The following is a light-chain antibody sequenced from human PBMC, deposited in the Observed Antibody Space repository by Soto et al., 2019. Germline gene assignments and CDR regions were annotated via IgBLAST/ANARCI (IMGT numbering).Light chain of an antibody. V-gene: IGLV2-8*01. CDR3: TSYAGSIWV. J-gene: IGLJ3*02. Sequence: QSALTQPASVSGSPGQSITISCTGTSGDIGSYNRVSWYQQHPGKAPKLIIYEVTDRPSGVPDRFSGSKSGNTASLTVSGLQAEDEADYYCTSYAGSIWVFGGGTKVTVL. CDR1: SGDIGSYNR. CDR2: EVT.